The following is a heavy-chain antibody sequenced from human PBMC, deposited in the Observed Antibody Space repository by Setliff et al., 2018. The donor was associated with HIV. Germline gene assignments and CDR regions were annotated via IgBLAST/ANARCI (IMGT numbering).Heavy chain of an antibody. V-gene: IGHV3-48*03. CDR3: ARGGEKRSWNSGSYYKSRYYFDT. CDR1: GFTFSNFE. D-gene: IGHD3-10*01. J-gene: IGHJ4*02. CDR2: VSSNGHGI. Sequence: RLSCAASGFTFSNFEMNWVRQAPGKGLEWISYVSSNGHGIFYAESVRGRFTISRDNAKNSLYLQVNSLRAEDTAIYYCARGGEKRSWNSGSYYKSRYYFDTWGQGTLVTVSS.